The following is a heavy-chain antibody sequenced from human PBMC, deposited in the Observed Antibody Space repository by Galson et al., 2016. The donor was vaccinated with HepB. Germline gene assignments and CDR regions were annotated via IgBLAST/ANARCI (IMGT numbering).Heavy chain of an antibody. D-gene: IGHD4-17*01. CDR2: ISSSGAIT. V-gene: IGHV3-23*01. J-gene: IGHJ5*01. CDR1: GFTFSTCA. CDR3: AEDLLSGYDDYVFDPHNWVDS. Sequence: SLRLSCAASGFTFSTCAMRWVRQSPGKGLEWVSVISSSGAITHYADSVKGRFIISRDNFKNMLYLQMFNLRAEDTAVYYCAEDLLSGYDDYVFDPHNWVDSWGQGTLVTVSS.